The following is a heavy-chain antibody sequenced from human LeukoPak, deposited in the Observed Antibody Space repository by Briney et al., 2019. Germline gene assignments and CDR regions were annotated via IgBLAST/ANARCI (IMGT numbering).Heavy chain of an antibody. J-gene: IGHJ5*02. CDR1: GFNFRDYG. Sequence: GGPLRLSCAASGFNFRDYGMHWVRRTPGKGLEWVAFIRSDGSDKYYADSVKGRFTISRDTSRNTLYLQMNSLRAEDTAVYYCARETHPGIAVAGTWFDPWGQGTLVTVSS. V-gene: IGHV3-30*02. D-gene: IGHD6-19*01. CDR2: IRSDGSDK. CDR3: ARETHPGIAVAGTWFDP.